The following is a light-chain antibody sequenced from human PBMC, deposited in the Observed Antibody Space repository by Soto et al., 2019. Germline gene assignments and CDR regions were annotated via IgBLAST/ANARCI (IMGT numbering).Light chain of an antibody. J-gene: IGKJ4*02. CDR1: QNIRSW. CDR2: KAS. V-gene: IGKV1-5*03. CDR3: QQYDSSST. Sequence: DIQMTPSPSTLSASVVDRVTITCRASQNIRSWLAWYQQKPGKAPRLLIYKASSLESGVPSRFSGSGSGTEFTLTISSLQPDDSATYYCQQYDSSSTFGGGTKVDIK.